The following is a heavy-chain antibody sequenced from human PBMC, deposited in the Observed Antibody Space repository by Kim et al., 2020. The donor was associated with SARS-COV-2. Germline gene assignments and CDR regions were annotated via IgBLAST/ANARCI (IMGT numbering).Heavy chain of an antibody. D-gene: IGHD6-19*01. V-gene: IGHV3-7*01. CDR3: VSGYTSGL. CDR2: INEDGSKK. J-gene: IGHJ4*02. Sequence: GGSLRLSCAASGFAFSRYWMTWVRQAPGKGLEWVASINEDGSKKYYAYSVKGRFTMSRDNVEKSLSLQMNGLRGEDTAVYYCVSGYTSGLWGQGALVTIAP. CDR1: GFAFSRYW.